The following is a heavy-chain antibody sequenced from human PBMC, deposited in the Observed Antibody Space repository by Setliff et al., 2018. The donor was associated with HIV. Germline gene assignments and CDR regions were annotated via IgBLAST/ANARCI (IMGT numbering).Heavy chain of an antibody. V-gene: IGHV1-69*10. D-gene: IGHD3-9*01. CDR1: GGTFTSYV. Sequence: SVKVSCKASGGTFTSYVISWVRQAPGQGLEWMGGIIPILGIASYSQKFQGRVRMTRNTSAKTVYMEMRYLRSADTAVYYCARGGGYLDWLLYIFDFWGQGTSVTVSS. J-gene: IGHJ4*02. CDR2: IIPILGIA. CDR3: ARGGGYLDWLLYIFDF.